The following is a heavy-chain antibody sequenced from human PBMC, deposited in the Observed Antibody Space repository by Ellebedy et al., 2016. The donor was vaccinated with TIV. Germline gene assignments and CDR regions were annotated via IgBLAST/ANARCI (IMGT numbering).Heavy chain of an antibody. CDR2: INASGGST. D-gene: IGHD6-19*01. CDR1: GYTFTSYD. J-gene: IGHJ4*02. V-gene: IGHV1-46*04. CDR3: ARARSSGWLHTPDY. Sequence: AASVKVSCKASGYTFTSYDINWVRQATGQGLEWMGIINASGGSTSYAQKLQGRLTMTRDTSTSTVYMELSSLRSEDTAVYYWARARSSGWLHTPDYWGQGLLVTVSS.